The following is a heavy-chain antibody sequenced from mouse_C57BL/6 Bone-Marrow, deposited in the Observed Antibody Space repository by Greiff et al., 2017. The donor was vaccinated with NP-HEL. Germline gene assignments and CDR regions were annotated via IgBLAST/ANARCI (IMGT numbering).Heavy chain of an antibody. D-gene: IGHD2-1*01. CDR3: ARVFYYGNHYYAMDY. J-gene: IGHJ4*01. CDR1: GYTFTSYW. V-gene: IGHV1-69*01. CDR2: IDPSDSYT. Sequence: QVQLQQPGAELVMPGASVKLSCKASGYTFTSYWMHWVKQRPGQGLEWIGEIDPSDSYTNYNQKYKGKSTLTVDKSSSTAYRQLSSLTSEDSAVYYCARVFYYGNHYYAMDYWGQGTSVTVSS.